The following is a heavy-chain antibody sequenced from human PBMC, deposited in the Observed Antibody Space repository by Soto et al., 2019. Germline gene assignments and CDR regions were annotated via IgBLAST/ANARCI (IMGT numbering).Heavy chain of an antibody. CDR2: IYYSGST. D-gene: IGHD2-15*01. CDR1: GGSVSSGSYY. J-gene: IGHJ4*02. V-gene: IGHV4-61*01. Sequence: SETLSLTCTVSGGSVSSGSYYWSWIRQPPGKGLEWIGYIYYSGSTNYNPSLKSRVTISVDTSKNQFSLKLSSVTAADTAVYYCARDLGYCSGGSCYFDDSGQGTLVTVSS. CDR3: ARDLGYCSGGSCYFDD.